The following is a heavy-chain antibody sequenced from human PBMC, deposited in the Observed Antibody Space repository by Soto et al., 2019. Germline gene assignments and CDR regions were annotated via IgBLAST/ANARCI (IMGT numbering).Heavy chain of an antibody. CDR2: IKRNGSHK. J-gene: IGHJ5*02. CDR3: ARHQGPYDILTGYLSNWFDP. V-gene: IGHV3-7*05. D-gene: IGHD3-9*01. Sequence: GGSLRLSCAASGFTFSSYWMSWVRQAPGKGLEWVANIKRNGSHKYYANSVKGRFTISRDNSKNTLYLQMDSLTAADTAVYYCARHQGPYDILTGYLSNWFDPWGQGTLVTVSS. CDR1: GFTFSSYW.